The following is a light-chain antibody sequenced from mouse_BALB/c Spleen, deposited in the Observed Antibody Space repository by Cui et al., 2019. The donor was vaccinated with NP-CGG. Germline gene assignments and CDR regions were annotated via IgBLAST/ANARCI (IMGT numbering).Light chain of an antibody. CDR1: TGAVTTSNY. J-gene: IGLJ1*01. CDR3: ALWYSNHWV. V-gene: IGLV1*01. CDR2: GTH. Sequence: QAVVTLESALTTSHGVTVTLTCRSSTGAVTTSNYANWVQEKPDHLFTGLIGGTHNRAPGVPARFSGSLIGDKAALTITGTQTEDEAIYFCALWYSNHWVFGGGTKLTVL.